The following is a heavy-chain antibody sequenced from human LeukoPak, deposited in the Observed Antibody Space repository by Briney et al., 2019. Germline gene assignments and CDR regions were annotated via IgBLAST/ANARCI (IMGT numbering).Heavy chain of an antibody. CDR3: ARGGEYYYFDY. Sequence: ASVKVSCKVSGYTSTNYAVHWVRQAPGHGLEWMGWINAGDGNTKYSQKFQDRVIITRDTSANTAYMELTSLKSEDTAVYYCARGGEYYYFDYWGQGTLVTVSS. D-gene: IGHD2/OR15-2a*01. CDR2: INAGDGNT. V-gene: IGHV1-3*01. CDR1: GYTSTNYA. J-gene: IGHJ4*02.